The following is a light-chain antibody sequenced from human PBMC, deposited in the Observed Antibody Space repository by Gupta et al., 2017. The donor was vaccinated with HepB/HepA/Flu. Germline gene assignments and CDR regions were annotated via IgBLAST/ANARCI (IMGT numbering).Light chain of an antibody. V-gene: IGLV3-1*01. J-gene: IGLJ2*01. Sequence: SYELTQPPSVSVSPGQTASLPCSGDKLGDKYACWYQQKPGQSPVLVIYQDSKRPSGIPERFSGSNSGNTATLTISGTQAMDEADYYCQAWDSSTYVVFGGGTKLTVL. CDR2: QDS. CDR3: QAWDSSTYVV. CDR1: KLGDKY.